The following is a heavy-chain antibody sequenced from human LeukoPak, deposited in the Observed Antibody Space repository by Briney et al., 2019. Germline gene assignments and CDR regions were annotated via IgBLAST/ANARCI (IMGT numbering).Heavy chain of an antibody. Sequence: GASVKVSCKASGYTFTSYAMNWVRQAPGQGLEWMGWINTNTGNPTYAQGFTGRFVFSLDTSVSTAYLQISSLKAEDTAVYYCARGPRAITMIVVVMTNWGQGTLVTVSS. D-gene: IGHD3-22*01. J-gene: IGHJ4*02. CDR1: GYTFTSYA. CDR3: ARGPRAITMIVVVMTN. V-gene: IGHV7-4-1*02. CDR2: INTNTGNP.